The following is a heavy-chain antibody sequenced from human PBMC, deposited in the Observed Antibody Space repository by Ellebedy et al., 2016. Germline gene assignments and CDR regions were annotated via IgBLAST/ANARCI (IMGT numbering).Heavy chain of an antibody. CDR1: GFSVRSNY. Sequence: GESLKISXKVSGFSVRSNYMSWVSQAPGKGPEWVSSIHSGSSTYYLDSVRDRFTISRDNFKDLLYLQMNDLRVEDSATYYCARIGTGLSSGWTPLDYWGQGTLVTVSS. V-gene: IGHV3-66*01. CDR3: ARIGTGLSSGWTPLDY. J-gene: IGHJ4*02. D-gene: IGHD6-19*01. CDR2: IHSGSST.